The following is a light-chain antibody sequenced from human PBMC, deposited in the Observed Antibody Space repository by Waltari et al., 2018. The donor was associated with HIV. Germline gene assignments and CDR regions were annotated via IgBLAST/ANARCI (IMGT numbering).Light chain of an antibody. CDR1: SSNIGSNY. CDR3: AAWGNSLSLL. J-gene: IGLJ2*01. CDR2: RNN. Sequence: QSVLTQPPPASRTPGQRATLSCSGSSSNIGSNYVYWYQQLPGTAPKLLLYRNNRRPSGVPDRFSGSKSGTSASLAISGLRSEDEADYYCAAWGNSLSLLFGGGTKLTVL. V-gene: IGLV1-47*01.